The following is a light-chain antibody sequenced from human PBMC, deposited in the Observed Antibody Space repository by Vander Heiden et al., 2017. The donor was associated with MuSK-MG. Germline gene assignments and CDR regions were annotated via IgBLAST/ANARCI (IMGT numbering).Light chain of an antibody. CDR1: SSDFGSYIL. Sequence: QSALTQPASVSGSPGQSITISCTGSSSDFGSYILVSWYQHHPGKAPILISYEVNKWPSGVSTRFSGSKSGNTASLTISGLQAEDESYYYCCSYAGSRGVFGTGTKVTVL. V-gene: IGLV2-23*02. CDR3: CSYAGSRGV. CDR2: EVN. J-gene: IGLJ1*01.